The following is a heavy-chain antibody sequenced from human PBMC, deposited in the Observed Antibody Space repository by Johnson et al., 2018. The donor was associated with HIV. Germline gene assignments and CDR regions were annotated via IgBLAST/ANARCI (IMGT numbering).Heavy chain of an antibody. CDR3: ARDRSYDHSSGYYYSDAFDI. Sequence: VQLVESGGGVVRPGGSLRLSCAASGFTFDDYGMSWVRQAPGKGLEWVSVIYSGGSTYYADSVKGRFIISRDNSKNTLYLQMNSLRAEDTAVYYCARDRSYDHSSGYYYSDAFDIWGQGTMVTVSS. J-gene: IGHJ3*02. V-gene: IGHV3-66*01. CDR2: IYSGGST. D-gene: IGHD3-22*01. CDR1: GFTFDDYG.